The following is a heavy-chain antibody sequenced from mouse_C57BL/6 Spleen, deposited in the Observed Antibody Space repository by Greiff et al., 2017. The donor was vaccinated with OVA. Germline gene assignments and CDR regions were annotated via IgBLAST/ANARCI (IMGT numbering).Heavy chain of an antibody. CDR3: ARDPSSYYGSSPSYFDY. V-gene: IGHV5-4*01. CDR2: ISDGGSYT. Sequence: EVKLVESGGGLVKPGGSLKLSCAASGFTFSSYAMSWVRQTPEKRLEWVATISDGGSYTYYPDNVKGRFTISRDNAKNNLYLQVSHLKSEDTAMYYCARDPSSYYGSSPSYFDYWGQGTTLTVSS. CDR1: GFTFSSYA. D-gene: IGHD1-1*01. J-gene: IGHJ2*01.